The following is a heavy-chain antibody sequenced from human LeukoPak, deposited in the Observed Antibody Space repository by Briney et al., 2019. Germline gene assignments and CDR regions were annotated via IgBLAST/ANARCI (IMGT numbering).Heavy chain of an antibody. V-gene: IGHV5-51*01. D-gene: IGHD5-12*01. CDR1: GYSFTSYW. CDR2: IYPGDSDT. Sequence: GESLKISCKGSGYSFTSYWIGWVRQMPGKGLEWIGIIYPGDSDTRYSPSFQGQVTISADKSISTAYLQWSSLKASDTAMYYCARAVKGSGYDPYYYYMDVWGKGTTVTVSS. CDR3: ARAVKGSGYDPYYYYMDV. J-gene: IGHJ6*03.